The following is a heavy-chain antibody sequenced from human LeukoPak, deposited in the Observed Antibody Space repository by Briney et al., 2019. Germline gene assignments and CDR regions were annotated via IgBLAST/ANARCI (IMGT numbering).Heavy chain of an antibody. CDR3: ARELAVAVTKQFDY. D-gene: IGHD6-19*01. CDR1: GFTFSSYW. CDR2: IKQDGSEK. Sequence: GGSLRLSCAASGFTFSSYWMSWVRQAPGKGLEWVANIKQDGSEKYYVDSVKGRFTISRDNAKNSLYLQMNSLRAEDTAVYYCARELAVAVTKQFDYWGQGTLVTVSS. V-gene: IGHV3-7*01. J-gene: IGHJ4*02.